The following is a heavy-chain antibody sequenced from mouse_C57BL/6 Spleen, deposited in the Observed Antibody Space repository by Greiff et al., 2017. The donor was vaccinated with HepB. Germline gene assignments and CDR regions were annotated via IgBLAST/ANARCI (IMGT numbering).Heavy chain of an antibody. V-gene: IGHV3-1*01. CDR1: GYSITSGYD. D-gene: IGHD2-3*01. CDR2: ISYSGST. Sequence: EVQGVESGPGMVKPSQSLSLTCTVTGYSITSGYDWHWIRHFPGNKLEWMGYISYSGSTNYNPSLKSRISITHDTSKNHFFLKLNSVTTEDTATYYCARVDGYSWYFDVWGTGTTVTVSS. J-gene: IGHJ1*03. CDR3: ARVDGYSWYFDV.